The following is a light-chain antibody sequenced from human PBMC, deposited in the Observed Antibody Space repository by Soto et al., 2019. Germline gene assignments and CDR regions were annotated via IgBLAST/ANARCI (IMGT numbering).Light chain of an antibody. CDR2: KAS. CDR3: QQYDRDWS. J-gene: IGKJ1*01. Sequence: DIEMTQSPSTLSASVGDRVTITCRASQSISSWLAWYQQKPGKAPKLLIYKASTLESGVPSRFSGSGSGTEFTLSISSLQPEDFATYFCQQYDRDWSFGQGTKVDIK. CDR1: QSISSW. V-gene: IGKV1-5*03.